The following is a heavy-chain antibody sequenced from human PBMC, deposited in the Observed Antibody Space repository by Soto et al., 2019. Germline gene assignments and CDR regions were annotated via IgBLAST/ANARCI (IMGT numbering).Heavy chain of an antibody. Sequence: PVGSLRLSCAASGFIFGNHGMTWVRQAPGRALEWVSTINANAIDTHYADSVKGRFTISRDNSKSTLDLQMNSLRAEDTAIYYCVYCVSAHFDFCGPRTLVTVSS. V-gene: IGHV3-23*01. CDR1: GFIFGNHG. J-gene: IGHJ4*02. CDR3: VYCVSAHFDF. CDR2: INANAIDT. D-gene: IGHD2-21*01.